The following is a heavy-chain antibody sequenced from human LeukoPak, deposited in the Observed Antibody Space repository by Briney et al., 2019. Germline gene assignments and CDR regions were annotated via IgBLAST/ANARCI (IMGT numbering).Heavy chain of an antibody. V-gene: IGHV3-33*01. CDR1: GFTFSSYG. CDR2: IWYDGSNK. CDR3: ARERGIAAAAAFDY. D-gene: IGHD6-13*01. J-gene: IGHJ4*02. Sequence: GGSLRLSCAASGFTFSSYGMHWVRQAPGKGLEWVAVIWYDGSNKYYADSVKGRFTISRDNSKNTLYLQMNSLRAEDTAVYYCARERGIAAAAAFDYWGQGTLVTVPS.